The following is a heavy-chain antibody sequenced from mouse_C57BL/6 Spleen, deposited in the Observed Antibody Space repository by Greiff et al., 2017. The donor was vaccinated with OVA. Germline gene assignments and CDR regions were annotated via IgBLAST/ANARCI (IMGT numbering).Heavy chain of an antibody. Sequence: QVQLQQPGAELVRPGSSVKLSCKASGYTFTSYWMHWVKQRPIQGLEWIGNIDPSDSETHYNQKFKDKATLTVDKSSSTAYMQLSSLTSEDSAVYYCARGAQPYYFDYWGQGTTLTVSS. CDR2: IDPSDSET. CDR3: ARGAQPYYFDY. J-gene: IGHJ2*01. D-gene: IGHD3-2*02. V-gene: IGHV1-52*01. CDR1: GYTFTSYW.